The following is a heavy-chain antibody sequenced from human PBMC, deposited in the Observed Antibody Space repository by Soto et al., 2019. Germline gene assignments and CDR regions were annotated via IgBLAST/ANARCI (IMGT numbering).Heavy chain of an antibody. D-gene: IGHD1-1*01. CDR1: GDSVNSAY. V-gene: IGHV4-30-4*08. J-gene: IGHJ4*02. CDR3: ARTDAYNPSFFHS. Sequence: QVQLQEIGPGLVKPSQTLTVTCTVSGDSVNSAYWSWVRQPPGKGLEWMGNIYHTGRTFYNPSLKSRLANSLDTSKPLFSLKLRSVTASDTAVYYCARTDAYNPSFFHSWGQGTVVTVSS. CDR2: IYHTGRT.